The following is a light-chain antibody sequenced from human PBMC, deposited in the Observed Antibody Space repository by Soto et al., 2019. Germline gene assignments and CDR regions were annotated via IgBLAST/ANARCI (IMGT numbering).Light chain of an antibody. CDR1: SSDIGAYNY. CDR3: TSWTTSTTMI. Sequence: QSALTQPASVSGSPGQSITISCTGTSSDIGAYNYVSWYQQHPGKAPKLMIYDVNIRPSGVSNRFSGSKSGNTASLTISGHQAEDEADSYCTSWTTSTTMIFGGGTKLTVL. V-gene: IGLV2-14*03. J-gene: IGLJ2*01. CDR2: DVN.